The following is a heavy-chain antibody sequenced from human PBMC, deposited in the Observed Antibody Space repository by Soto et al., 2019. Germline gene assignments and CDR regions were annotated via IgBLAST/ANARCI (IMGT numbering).Heavy chain of an antibody. CDR1: GFTFSSYA. J-gene: IGHJ4*02. CDR3: ARLGVVVPAAMVPPANFDY. CDR2: ISGSGGST. D-gene: IGHD2-2*01. Sequence: RGSLRLSCAASGFTFSSYAMSWVRQAPGKGLEWVSAISGSGGSTYYADSVKGRFTISRDNSKNTLYLQMNSLRAEDTAVYYCARLGVVVPAAMVPPANFDYWGQGTLVTVSS. V-gene: IGHV3-23*01.